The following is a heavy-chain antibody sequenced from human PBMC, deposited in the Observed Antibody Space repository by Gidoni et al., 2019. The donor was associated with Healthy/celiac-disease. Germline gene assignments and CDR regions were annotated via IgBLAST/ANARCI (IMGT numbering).Heavy chain of an antibody. D-gene: IGHD3-3*01. CDR2: ISYDGSNK. Sequence: QVQLVESGGGVLQPGRSLRLSCAASGFPFSSYGMHWVRQAPGKGLELVAVISYDGSNKYYADSVKGRFTISRDNSKNTLYLQMNSLRAEDTAVYYCAKDFSKYYDFLENYMDVWGKGTTVTVSS. CDR3: AKDFSKYYDFLENYMDV. V-gene: IGHV3-30*18. J-gene: IGHJ6*03. CDR1: GFPFSSYG.